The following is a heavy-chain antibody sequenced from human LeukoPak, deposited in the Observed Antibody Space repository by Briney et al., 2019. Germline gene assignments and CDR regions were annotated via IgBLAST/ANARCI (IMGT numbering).Heavy chain of an antibody. V-gene: IGHV4-59*08. D-gene: IGHD6-13*01. J-gene: IGHJ5*02. CDR2: IYHSGST. CDR3: ARIYSSSWFLNWFDP. CDR1: GGSISSYY. Sequence: SETLSLTCTVSGGSISSYYWSWIRQPPGKGLECIGTIYHSGSTYCNPSLKSRVTISVDTSKNQFSLKLNSVTAADTAVYYCARIYSSSWFLNWFDPWGQGTLVTVSS.